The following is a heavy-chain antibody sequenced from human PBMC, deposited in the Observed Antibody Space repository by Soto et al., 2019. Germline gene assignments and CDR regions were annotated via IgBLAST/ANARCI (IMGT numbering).Heavy chain of an antibody. CDR1: GYSISSGYY. Sequence: PSETLSLTCAVSGYSISSGYYWGWIRQPPGKGLEWIGSIYHSGSTYYNPSLKSRVTISVDTSKNQFSLKLSSVTAADTAVYYCASDWGSTPGPHAFDIWGQGTMVTVSS. V-gene: IGHV4-38-2*01. J-gene: IGHJ3*02. CDR2: IYHSGST. CDR3: ASDWGSTPGPHAFDI. D-gene: IGHD3-16*01.